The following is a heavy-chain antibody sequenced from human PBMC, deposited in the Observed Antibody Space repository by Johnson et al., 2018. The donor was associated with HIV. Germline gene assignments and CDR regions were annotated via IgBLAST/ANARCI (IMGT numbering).Heavy chain of an antibody. CDR2: ISYDGSNT. CDR1: GFTFSSYA. Sequence: QMQLVESGGGLVQPGRSLRLSCAASGFTFSSYAMHWVRQAPGKGLEWVAVISYDGSNTYYADSVKGRFTISRDNSKNTLYLKMHILRAEDTALYYCAMLRGAFDIWGQGTMVTFSS. V-gene: IGHV3-30*04. CDR3: AMLRGAFDI. J-gene: IGHJ3*02.